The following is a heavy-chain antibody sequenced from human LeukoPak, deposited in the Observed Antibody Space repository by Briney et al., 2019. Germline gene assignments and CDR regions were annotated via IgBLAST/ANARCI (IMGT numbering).Heavy chain of an antibody. CDR2: IWYDGSNK. J-gene: IGHJ6*02. CDR3: ARGKKLYCSSTSCSRSGYDGMDV. CDR1: GFTYSSYG. V-gene: IGHV3-33*01. Sequence: QPGRSLRPSCEASGFTYSSYGMQWVRQAPGKGLEWVAVIWYDGSNKYYADSVKGRFTISRDNSKNTLYLQMNSLRAEDTALYYCARGKKLYCSSTSCSRSGYDGMDVWGQGTTVTVSS. D-gene: IGHD2-2*01.